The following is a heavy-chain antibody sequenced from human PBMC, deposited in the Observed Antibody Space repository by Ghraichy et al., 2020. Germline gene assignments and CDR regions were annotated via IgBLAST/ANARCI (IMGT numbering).Heavy chain of an antibody. V-gene: IGHV4-59*01. J-gene: IGHJ4*02. CDR2: IYYSGST. CDR1: GGSISSYY. D-gene: IGHD1-26*01. Sequence: SETLSLTCTVSGGSISSYYWSWIRQPPGKGLEWIGYIYYSGSTNYNPSLKSRVTISVDTSKNQFSLKLSSVTAADTAVYYCARSPGWELHYFDYWGQGTLVTVSS. CDR3: ARSPGWELHYFDY.